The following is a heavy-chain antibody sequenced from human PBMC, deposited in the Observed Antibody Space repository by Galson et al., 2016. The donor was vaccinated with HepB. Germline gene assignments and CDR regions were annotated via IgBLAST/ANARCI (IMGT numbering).Heavy chain of an antibody. CDR1: GGSISSRNW. CDR3: ARDHNYSKYRYSFDI. Sequence: SETLSLTCAVSGGSISSRNWWTWVRQAPGKGLEWIGEIHPSGSTNYNPSLKSPVTISVDKSKNQVHLILISVTAADTAVYYCARDHNYSKYRYSFDIWGQGTMVTVSS. D-gene: IGHD4-11*01. V-gene: IGHV4-4*02. CDR2: IHPSGST. J-gene: IGHJ3*02.